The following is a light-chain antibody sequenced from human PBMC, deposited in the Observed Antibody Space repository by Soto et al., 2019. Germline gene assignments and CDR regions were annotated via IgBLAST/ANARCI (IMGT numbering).Light chain of an antibody. J-gene: IGKJ1*01. CDR1: QSVSSTY. CDR2: GAS. CDR3: QQYHTSPLT. V-gene: IGKV3-20*01. Sequence: VLKQSPGAVSLTPGERATRSCRASQSVSSTYLAWYQHKPGQAPRLLIYGASTRATGIPDRFSGSGSGTDFTLTISRLEPEDFALYYCQQYHTSPLTFGQGTKVDI.